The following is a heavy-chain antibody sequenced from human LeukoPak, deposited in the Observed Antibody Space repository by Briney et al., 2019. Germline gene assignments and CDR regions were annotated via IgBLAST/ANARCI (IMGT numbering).Heavy chain of an antibody. D-gene: IGHD2-2*01. Sequence: GGSLRLSCAASGFTFDDYAMHWVRQAPGKGLEWVSGISWNSGSIGYADSVKGRFTISRDNAKNSLYLQMNSLRAEDTALYYCAKEQYCSSTSCYAVSGEFDYWGQGTLVTVSS. J-gene: IGHJ4*02. CDR3: AKEQYCSSTSCYAVSGEFDY. V-gene: IGHV3-9*01. CDR2: ISWNSGSI. CDR1: GFTFDDYA.